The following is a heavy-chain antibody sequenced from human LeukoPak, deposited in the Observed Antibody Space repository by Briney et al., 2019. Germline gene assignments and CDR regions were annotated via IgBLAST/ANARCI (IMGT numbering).Heavy chain of an antibody. V-gene: IGHV1-69*13. CDR1: GGAFSSYG. CDR2: IIPIFGTA. Sequence: RASVKVSCKASGGAFSSYGISWEREAPGQGLEWMGGIIPIFGTANYAQKFEGTATITAAESTSTACMELSSLRSEDTAVYYCARSSGYDSPRAYYYYYYMDVWGKGTTVTIS. J-gene: IGHJ6*03. CDR3: ARSSGYDSPRAYYYYYYMDV. D-gene: IGHD5-12*01.